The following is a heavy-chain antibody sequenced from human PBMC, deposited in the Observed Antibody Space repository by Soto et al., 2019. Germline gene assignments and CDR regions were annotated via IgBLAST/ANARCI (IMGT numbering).Heavy chain of an antibody. CDR2: ISGSGGST. CDR3: AKVPRIGIAVAGVFDY. CDR1: GFTFSTYA. J-gene: IGHJ4*02. Sequence: GGSLRLSCAASGFTFSTYAMSWVRQAPGKGLEWVSAISGSGGSTYYADSVKGRFTISRDNSKNTLYLQMNSLRAEDTAVYYCAKVPRIGIAVAGVFDYWGQGTLVTVSS. D-gene: IGHD6-19*01. V-gene: IGHV3-23*01.